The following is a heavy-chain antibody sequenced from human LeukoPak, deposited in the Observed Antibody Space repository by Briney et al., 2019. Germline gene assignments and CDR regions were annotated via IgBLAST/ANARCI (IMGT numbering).Heavy chain of an antibody. CDR3: ARMSPWYYFDY. Sequence: GGSLRLSCAASGFTFSSYEMNWVRQAPGKGLEWVSYISSSGSTIYYADSVKGRFTISRDNAKNSLYLQMNSLRAEDTAVYYCARMSPWYYFDYWGQGTLVTVSS. J-gene: IGHJ4*02. V-gene: IGHV3-48*03. CDR2: ISSSGSTI. CDR1: GFTFSSYE.